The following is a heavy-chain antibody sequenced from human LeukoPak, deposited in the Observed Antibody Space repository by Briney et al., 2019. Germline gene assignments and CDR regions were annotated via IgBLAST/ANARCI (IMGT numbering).Heavy chain of an antibody. V-gene: IGHV3-23*01. Sequence: QSGGSLRLSCAASGFTFSSYAMSWVRQAPGKGLEWVSAISGSGGSTYYADSVKGRFTISRDNSKNTLYLQMNSLRAEDTAVYYCAKDHYLGLPRDDFWVNWFDPWGQGTLVTVSS. CDR2: ISGSGGST. CDR3: AKDHYLGLPRDDFWVNWFDP. CDR1: GFTFSSYA. J-gene: IGHJ5*02. D-gene: IGHD3-3*01.